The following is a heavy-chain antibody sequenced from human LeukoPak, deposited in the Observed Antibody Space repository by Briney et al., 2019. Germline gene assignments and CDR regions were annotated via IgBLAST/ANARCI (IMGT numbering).Heavy chain of an antibody. CDR1: GGSFSGYY. J-gene: IGHJ4*02. D-gene: IGHD2-2*01. CDR2: VYHTGSA. CDR3: ARDRGGGSGYAFNY. Sequence: SETLSLTCAVYGGSFSGYYWTWIRQPPGKGLEWIGYVYHTGSATYNPSLKSRVTISVDMSKNQFSLKLTSVTAADTAVYYCARDRGGGSGYAFNYWGQGTLVTVSS. V-gene: IGHV4-59*01.